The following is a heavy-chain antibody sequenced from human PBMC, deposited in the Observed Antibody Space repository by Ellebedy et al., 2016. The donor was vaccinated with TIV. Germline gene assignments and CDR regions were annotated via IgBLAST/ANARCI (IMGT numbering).Heavy chain of an antibody. CDR1: GFAFRFYS. J-gene: IGHJ4*02. CDR3: ARSVEYYFDS. V-gene: IGHV3-48*04. D-gene: IGHD2-15*01. CDR2: MTSDMRTI. Sequence: PGGSLRLSCGPSGFAFRFYSMNWVRQAPGKGLEWISYMTSDMRTISYADSVKGRFTISRDNARESLTLQMDSLRVEDTAVYYCARSVEYYFDSWGQGALVTVSS.